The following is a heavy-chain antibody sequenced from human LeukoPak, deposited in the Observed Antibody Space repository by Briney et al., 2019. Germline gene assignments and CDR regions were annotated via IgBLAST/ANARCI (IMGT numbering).Heavy chain of an antibody. V-gene: IGHV3-23*01. D-gene: IGHD2-21*02. J-gene: IGHJ5*02. Sequence: GGSLRLSCVGSGFSFSSYAMSWVRQAPGKGLEWVSAISGSGGSTYYADSVKGRFTISRDNSKNTLYLQMNSLRAEDTAVYYCAKESPNNIVVVTAIPWFDPWGQGTLVTVSS. CDR2: ISGSGGST. CDR1: GFSFSSYA. CDR3: AKESPNNIVVVTAIPWFDP.